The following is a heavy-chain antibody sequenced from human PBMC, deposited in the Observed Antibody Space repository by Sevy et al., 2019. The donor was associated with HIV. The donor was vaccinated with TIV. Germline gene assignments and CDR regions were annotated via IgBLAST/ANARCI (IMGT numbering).Heavy chain of an antibody. CDR1: GFTLSDYY. CDR2: ISSNSDTI. Sequence: GGSLRFSCAASGFTLSDYYMSWIRQAPGKGLQWVSYISSNSDTIYYADSVKGRFTSSRDNAKNSLYLQMSSLRAEDTAVYYCTRDHVKDGDLGDYYYYAMDVWGQGTTVTVSS. V-gene: IGHV3-11*01. D-gene: IGHD4-17*01. CDR3: TRDHVKDGDLGDYYYYAMDV. J-gene: IGHJ6*02.